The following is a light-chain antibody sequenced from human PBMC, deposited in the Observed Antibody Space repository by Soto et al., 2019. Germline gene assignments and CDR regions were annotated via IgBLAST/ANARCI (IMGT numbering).Light chain of an antibody. CDR1: QSISSW. V-gene: IGKV1-5*03. Sequence: DIQMTQSPSTLSASVGDRVTITCRASQSISSWLAWYQQKPGKAPKLLIYKASSLESGVPSRFSGSASGTEFTLTISSLQPDHFATYYCQQYNTYWTFGHGTKVEIK. CDR2: KAS. CDR3: QQYNTYWT. J-gene: IGKJ1*01.